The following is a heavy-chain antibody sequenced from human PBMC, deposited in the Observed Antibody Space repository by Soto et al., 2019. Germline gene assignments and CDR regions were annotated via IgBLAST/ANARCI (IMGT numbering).Heavy chain of an antibody. CDR3: ARAWDYDFWSGYSERHFDY. Sequence: SETMSVTCPVSGGSISSGSYYWSWIRQHPGKGLEWIGYIYYSGSTYYNPSLKSRVTISVDTSKNQFSLKLSSVTAEDTAVYYCARAWDYDFWSGYSERHFDYWGQGTLVTVSS. V-gene: IGHV4-31*03. D-gene: IGHD3-3*01. CDR2: IYYSGST. CDR1: GGSISSGSYY. J-gene: IGHJ4*02.